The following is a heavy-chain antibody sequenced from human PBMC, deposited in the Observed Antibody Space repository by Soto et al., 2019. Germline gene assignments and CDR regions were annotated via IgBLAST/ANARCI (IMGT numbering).Heavy chain of an antibody. V-gene: IGHV1-18*01. CDR3: GRGGSGSYWVVVFDP. Sequence: QVQLVQSGAEVKKPGASVKVSCKASGYTFTTYAITWVRQAPGQGLEWMGWINSYNTNTNYAQKLQGRVTMTTDTSTSTAYMELRSLRPDDTAVYYCGRGGSGSYWVVVFDPWGQGTLVTVSS. J-gene: IGHJ5*02. CDR2: INSYNTNT. D-gene: IGHD3-10*01. CDR1: GYTFTTYA.